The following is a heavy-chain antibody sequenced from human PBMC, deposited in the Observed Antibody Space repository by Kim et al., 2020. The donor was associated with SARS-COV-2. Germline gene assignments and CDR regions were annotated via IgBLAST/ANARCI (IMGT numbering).Heavy chain of an antibody. J-gene: IGHJ4*02. D-gene: IGHD7-27*01. Sequence: SEQYYVDSMKGRVTISRDNDKNSLYLQMNSPRAEDTAVYYCVRGWGESYWGQGTLVTVSS. CDR3: VRGWGESY. CDR2: SEQ. V-gene: IGHV3-7*01.